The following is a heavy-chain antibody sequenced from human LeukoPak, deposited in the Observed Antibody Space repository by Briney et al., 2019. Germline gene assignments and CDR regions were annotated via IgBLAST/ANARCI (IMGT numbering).Heavy chain of an antibody. Sequence: PGGSLRLSCAASGFTFSSYSMNWVRQAPGKGLERVSYISSSSSTIYYADSVKGRFTISRDNAKNSLYLQMNSLRDEDTAVYYCARARRPLWSDVYDIWGQGTMVTVSS. CDR1: GFTFSSYS. D-gene: IGHD3-10*01. V-gene: IGHV3-48*02. CDR3: ARARRPLWSDVYDI. J-gene: IGHJ3*02. CDR2: ISSSSSTI.